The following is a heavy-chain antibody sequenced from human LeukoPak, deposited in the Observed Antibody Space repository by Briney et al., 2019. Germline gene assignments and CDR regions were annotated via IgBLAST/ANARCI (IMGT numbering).Heavy chain of an antibody. V-gene: IGHV3-30*18. Sequence: PGRSLRLSCAASGFTFSSYGMHWVRQAPGKGLEWVAVISYDGSNKYYADSVKGRFTISRDNSKNTLYLQMNSLRAEDTAVYYCAKGDIVVVPVNAFDYWGQGTLVTVSS. D-gene: IGHD2-2*01. CDR2: ISYDGSNK. J-gene: IGHJ4*02. CDR3: AKGDIVVVPVNAFDY. CDR1: GFTFSSYG.